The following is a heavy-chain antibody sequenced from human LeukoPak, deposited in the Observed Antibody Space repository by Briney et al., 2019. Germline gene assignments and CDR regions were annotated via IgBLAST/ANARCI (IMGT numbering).Heavy chain of an antibody. Sequence: GGSLRLSCAGSGFTFHDYGMNWVRQVPGKGLEWVSGINWIGGSTGYAGSVKGRFTISRDNAKNSLYLQMNSLRAEDTAFYYCAKNWGTFSWYFDLWGRGTLVTVSS. CDR3: AKNWGTFSWYFDL. CDR1: GFTFHDYG. V-gene: IGHV3-20*04. CDR2: INWIGGST. J-gene: IGHJ2*01. D-gene: IGHD2/OR15-2a*01.